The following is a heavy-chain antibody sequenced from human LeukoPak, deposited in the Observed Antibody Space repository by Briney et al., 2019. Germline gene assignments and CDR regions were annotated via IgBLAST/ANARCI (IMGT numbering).Heavy chain of an antibody. Sequence: PGGSLRLSCAASGFTFSSYAMSWVRQAPGKGLEWVLAISGSGGSTYYADSVKGRFTISRDNSKNTLYLQMNSLRAEDTAVYYCAKTLTMIVVVYAFDIWGQGTMVTVSS. J-gene: IGHJ3*02. CDR1: GFTFSSYA. CDR3: AKTLTMIVVVYAFDI. D-gene: IGHD3-22*01. CDR2: ISGSGGST. V-gene: IGHV3-23*01.